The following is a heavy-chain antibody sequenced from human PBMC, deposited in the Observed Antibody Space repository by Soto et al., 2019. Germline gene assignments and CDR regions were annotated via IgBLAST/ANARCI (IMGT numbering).Heavy chain of an antibody. D-gene: IGHD6-6*01. CDR3: ERASSSPYGMDV. J-gene: IGHJ6*02. CDR2: ISPIFGTA. CDR1: VCTFRSYA. Sequence: QVQLVQSGSEVKKPGSSGKVSCMASVCTFRSYASSWVRQAPGQGLEWIGGISPIFGTANYAQKFKGRVTITADESTSTAYMELSSLRSEYTAVYYCERASSSPYGMDVWGQGTTVTVSS. V-gene: IGHV1-69*01.